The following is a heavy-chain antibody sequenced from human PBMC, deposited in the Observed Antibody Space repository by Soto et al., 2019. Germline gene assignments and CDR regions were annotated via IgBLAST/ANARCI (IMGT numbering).Heavy chain of an antibody. CDR2: IYPGDSDT. D-gene: IGHD5-18*01. V-gene: IGHV5-51*01. Sequence: EVRLVQSGAEVKKPGESLKISCKGSGYSFTSYWIGWVRQMPGKGLEWMGIIYPGDSDTRYSPSFQGQVTISADKSISTAYLQWSSLKASDTAMYYCARVLAARLWGGIQLSPTHGGDYWGQGTLVTVSS. CDR1: GYSFTSYW. CDR3: ARVLAARLWGGIQLSPTHGGDY. J-gene: IGHJ4*02.